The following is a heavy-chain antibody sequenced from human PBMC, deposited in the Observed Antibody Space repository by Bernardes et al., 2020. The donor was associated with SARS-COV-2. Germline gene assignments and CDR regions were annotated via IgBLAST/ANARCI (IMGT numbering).Heavy chain of an antibody. J-gene: IGHJ4*02. V-gene: IGHV3-23*01. Sequence: SLRLSCASSGFTFSSYAMSWVRQSPGKGLEWVSAISGSGGSTYYADSVKGRFTISRDNSKNTLYLQMNSLRAEDTAVYYCAKDQYDFWSGPIYWGQGTLVTVSS. D-gene: IGHD3-3*01. CDR3: AKDQYDFWSGPIY. CDR2: ISGSGGST. CDR1: GFTFSSYA.